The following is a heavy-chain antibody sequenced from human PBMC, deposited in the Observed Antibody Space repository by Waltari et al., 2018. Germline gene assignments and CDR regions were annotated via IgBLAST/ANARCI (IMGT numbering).Heavy chain of an antibody. D-gene: IGHD5-18*01. CDR2: FDPEDGET. Sequence: QVQLVQSGAEVKKPGASVKVSCKVSGYTLTELSMHWVRQAPGKGLEWMGGFDPEDGETIYAKKCQGRGTMTEDTSTDTAYMELSSLRSEDTAVYYCARDSSTLRGYSYGAPPFYYWGQGTLVTVSS. V-gene: IGHV1-24*01. J-gene: IGHJ4*02. CDR3: ARDSSTLRGYSYGAPPFYY. CDR1: GYTLTELS.